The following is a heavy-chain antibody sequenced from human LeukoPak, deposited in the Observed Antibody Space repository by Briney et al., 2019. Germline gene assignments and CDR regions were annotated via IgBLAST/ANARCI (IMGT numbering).Heavy chain of an antibody. Sequence: SGALSLTCTFSGGSISSYYWSWIGQPPGKGLEGIGYIYYSGSTNYNLSLKSRVTISVDTSKNQFALQLSSVTAADTTVYYCARTSEGYCSGGSCWDFYYYMDVWGKGTTVTVSS. D-gene: IGHD2-15*01. V-gene: IGHV4-59*01. J-gene: IGHJ6*03. CDR2: IYYSGST. CDR1: GGSISSYY. CDR3: ARTSEGYCSGGSCWDFYYYMDV.